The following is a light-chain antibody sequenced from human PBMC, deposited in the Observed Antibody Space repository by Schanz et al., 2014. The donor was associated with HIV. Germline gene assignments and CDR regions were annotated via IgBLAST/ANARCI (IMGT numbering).Light chain of an antibody. CDR2: WAS. Sequence: DIVMTQSPDSLAVSLGERATINCKSSQSILYSSNSKNYLAWYQQKPGQPPKLLIYWASTRESGVPDRFSGSGSGTDFTLTISSLQAEDVAVYYCQQYYSTPRTFGQGTKVESK. CDR3: QQYYSTPRT. J-gene: IGKJ1*01. V-gene: IGKV4-1*01. CDR1: QSILYSSNSKNY.